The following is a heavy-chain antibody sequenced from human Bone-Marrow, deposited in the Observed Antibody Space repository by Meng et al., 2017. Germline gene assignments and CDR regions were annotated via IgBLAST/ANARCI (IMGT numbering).Heavy chain of an antibody. V-gene: IGHV4-34*01. D-gene: IGHD4-11*01. CDR1: GGSFSDYY. CDR2: INHSGST. CDR3: ARGPTTMAHDFDY. J-gene: IGHJ4*02. Sequence: QAHLQQAGEGLLKPSETLSPTWVVSGGSFSDYYWSWTRQPPGKGLEWIGEINHSGSTNYNPSLEGRATISVDTSQNNLSLRLSSVTAADSAVYYCARGPTTMAHDFDYWGQGTLVTVSS.